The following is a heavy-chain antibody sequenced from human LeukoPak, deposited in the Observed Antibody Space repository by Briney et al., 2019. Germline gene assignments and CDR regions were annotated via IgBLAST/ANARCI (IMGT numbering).Heavy chain of an antibody. D-gene: IGHD5-12*01. CDR2: IHYSGNT. Sequence: SETLSLTCSVYGGSLSGYYWSWIRQPPGKGLEWIGYIHYSGNTNYNPSLKSRVTISVDTSKNQFSLKLSSVTAADTAVYYCARGGYSGYVAWFDPWGQGTLVTVSS. CDR3: ARGGYSGYVAWFDP. V-gene: IGHV4-59*08. CDR1: GGSLSGYY. J-gene: IGHJ5*02.